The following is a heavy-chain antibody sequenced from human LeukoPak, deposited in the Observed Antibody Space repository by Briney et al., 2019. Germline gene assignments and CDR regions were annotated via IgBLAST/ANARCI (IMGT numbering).Heavy chain of an antibody. CDR1: GFTFSSYA. V-gene: IGHV3-21*01. CDR3: ARAGGYCSSTSCPQVGTDAFDI. CDR2: ISSSSSYI. Sequence: PGGSLRLSCAASGFTFSSYAMYWVRHAPGKGLEWVSSISSSSSYIYYADSVKGRFTISRDNAKNSLYLQMNSLRAEDTAVYYCARAGGYCSSTSCPQVGTDAFDIWGQGTMVTESS. D-gene: IGHD2-2*01. J-gene: IGHJ3*02.